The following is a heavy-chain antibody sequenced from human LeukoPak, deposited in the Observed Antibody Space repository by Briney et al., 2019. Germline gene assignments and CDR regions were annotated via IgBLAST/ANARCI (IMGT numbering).Heavy chain of an antibody. V-gene: IGHV1-46*01. CDR1: GYTFTSYY. D-gene: IGHD1-26*01. CDR3: ARGLINGELGFNWFAP. CDR2: INPSGGST. Sequence: GASVKVSCKASGYTFTSYYMHWVRQAPGQGLEWMGIINPSGGSTSYAQKFQGRVTMTRDTSTSTVYMELSSLRSEDTAVYYCARGLINGELGFNWFAPWGQGTLVTVSS. J-gene: IGHJ5*02.